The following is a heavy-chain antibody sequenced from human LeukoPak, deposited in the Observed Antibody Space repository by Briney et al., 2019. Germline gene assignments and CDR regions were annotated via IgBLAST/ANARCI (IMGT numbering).Heavy chain of an antibody. CDR2: ISDIGSI. Sequence: SETLSLTCTVSGGSISSYYWSWFRQPPGKGLEWIAYISDIGSINYNPSLKRRVTISLDTSKNQFSLKLSSVTAADTAVYYCAGHHPRNTVDFWGQGTLVTVSS. D-gene: IGHD2/OR15-2a*01. V-gene: IGHV4-59*08. CDR3: AGHHPRNTVDF. CDR1: GGSISSYY. J-gene: IGHJ4*02.